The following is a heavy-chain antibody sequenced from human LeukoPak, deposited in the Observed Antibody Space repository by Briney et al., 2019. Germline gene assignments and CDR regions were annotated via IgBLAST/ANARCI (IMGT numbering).Heavy chain of an antibody. CDR2: ITTTGDRI. CDR3: VRDTKDY. V-gene: IGHV3-48*03. D-gene: IGHD2-8*01. J-gene: IGHJ4*02. Sequence: GGSLRLSCLASGFSFSRYEMNWVRRAPGKGLEWIAYITTTGDRIQYADSVKGRFTISRDNTKNSLYLQLNNLRADDTALYYCVRDTKDYWGQGTLVTVSS. CDR1: GFSFSRYE.